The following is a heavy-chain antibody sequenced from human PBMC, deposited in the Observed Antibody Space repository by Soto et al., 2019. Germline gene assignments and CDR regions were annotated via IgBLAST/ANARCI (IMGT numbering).Heavy chain of an antibody. D-gene: IGHD3-3*01. J-gene: IGHJ5*02. CDR3: AHRRLRFLELGNWFDP. CDR2: IYWNDDK. V-gene: IGHV2-5*01. Sequence: SGRTLVNPTQTLTLTCTFSGFSLSTSGVGVGWIRQPPGKALEWLALIYWNDDKRYSPSLKSRLTITKDTSKNQVVLTMTNMDPVDTATYYCAHRRLRFLELGNWFDPWGQGTLVTVS. CDR1: GFSLSTSGVG.